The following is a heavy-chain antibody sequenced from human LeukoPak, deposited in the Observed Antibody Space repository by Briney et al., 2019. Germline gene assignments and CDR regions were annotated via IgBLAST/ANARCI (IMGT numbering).Heavy chain of an antibody. CDR1: GGSISSYY. V-gene: IGHV4-4*07. Sequence: SETLSLTCTVSGGSISSYYWSWIRQPAGKGLEWIGRIYTSGSTNYNPSLKSRVTISVDTSKNQFSLKLSSVTAADTAVYYCACRIAVAGTLFDYRGQGTLVTVSS. CDR2: IYTSGST. CDR3: ACRIAVAGTLFDY. D-gene: IGHD6-19*01. J-gene: IGHJ4*02.